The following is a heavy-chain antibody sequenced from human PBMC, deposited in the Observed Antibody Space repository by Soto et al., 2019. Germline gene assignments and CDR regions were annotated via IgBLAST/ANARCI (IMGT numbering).Heavy chain of an antibody. D-gene: IGHD4-17*01. CDR3: ARTDGDPYYFDY. CDR2: VWYDGSNK. J-gene: IGHJ4*02. Sequence: QVQLVESGGGVVQPGKSLRLFCAASGFSFSSYGMHWVRQAPGKGLEWVAVVWYDGSNKFYADSVKGRFTISRDNSKNTLYLQMNSLRAEDTAVYYCARTDGDPYYFDYWGQGTLVTVSS. CDR1: GFSFSSYG. V-gene: IGHV3-33*01.